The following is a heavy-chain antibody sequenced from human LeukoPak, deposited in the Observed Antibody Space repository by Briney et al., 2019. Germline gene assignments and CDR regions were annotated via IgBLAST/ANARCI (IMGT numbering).Heavy chain of an antibody. CDR2: ISSSGSTI. V-gene: IGHV3-11*04. CDR3: AREKIFNFWSGYYKSDDAFDI. D-gene: IGHD3-3*01. J-gene: IGHJ3*02. Sequence: GGSLRLSCAASGFTFSDYYMSWIRQAPGKGLEWVSYISSSGSTIYYADSVNGRFTISRDNAKNSLYLQMNSLRAEDTAVYYCAREKIFNFWSGYYKSDDAFDIWGQGTMVTVSS. CDR1: GFTFSDYY.